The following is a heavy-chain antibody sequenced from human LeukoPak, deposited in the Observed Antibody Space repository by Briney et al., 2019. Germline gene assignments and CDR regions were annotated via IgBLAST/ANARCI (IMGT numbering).Heavy chain of an antibody. CDR3: ARDSRAYSSDWDVDY. D-gene: IGHD6-19*01. CDR2: IKQDGSEK. V-gene: IGHV3-7*01. CDR1: GFTFGTYW. Sequence: GGSLRLSCAASGFTFGTYWMSWVRQTPGKGLEWVANIKQDGSEKHYVDSVKGRFTISRDNAKNSLYLQMNSLRAEDTAVYYCARDSRAYSSDWDVDYWGQGTLVTVSS. J-gene: IGHJ4*02.